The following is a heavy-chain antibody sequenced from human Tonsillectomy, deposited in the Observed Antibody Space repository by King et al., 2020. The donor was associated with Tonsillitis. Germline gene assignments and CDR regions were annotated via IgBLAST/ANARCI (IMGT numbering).Heavy chain of an antibody. D-gene: IGHD3-22*01. CDR3: ARGYYDGSGYYLGDY. CDR1: GFTFSSYG. V-gene: IGHV3-33*08. J-gene: IGHJ4*02. Sequence: VQLVESGGGVVQPGRSLRLSCAASGFTFSSYGMHWVRQAPGKGLEWVAVVWYDGSKKYYADSVKGRFTISRDYSKNTLYLQMNSLRAEDTAVYYCARGYYDGSGYYLGDYWGQGTLVTVSS. CDR2: VWYDGSKK.